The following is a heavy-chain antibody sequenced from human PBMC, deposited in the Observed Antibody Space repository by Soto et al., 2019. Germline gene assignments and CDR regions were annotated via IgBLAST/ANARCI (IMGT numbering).Heavy chain of an antibody. CDR2: ISGSGGST. V-gene: IGHV3-23*01. CDR1: GFTFSSYA. D-gene: IGHD3-3*01. J-gene: IGHJ5*02. CDR3: AKAVYYYFWSGPHRGWFDP. Sequence: EVQLLESGGGLVQPGGSLRLSCAASGFTFSSYAMSWVRQAPGKGLEWVSAISGSGGSTYYADSVKGRFTISRDNSKNTLYLQMNSLRAEDTTVYYCAKAVYYYFWSGPHRGWFDPWGQGTLVTVSS.